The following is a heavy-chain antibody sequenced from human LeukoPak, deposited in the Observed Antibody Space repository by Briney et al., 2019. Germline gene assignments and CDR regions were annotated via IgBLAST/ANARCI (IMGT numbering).Heavy chain of an antibody. V-gene: IGHV1-69*13. J-gene: IGHJ4*02. CDR2: IIPIFGTA. CDR1: GGTFSSYA. D-gene: IGHD3-22*01. Sequence: GASVTVSCTASGGTFSSYAISWVQQAPGQGLEWMGGIIPIFGTANYAQKFQGRVTITADESTSTAYMELSSLRSEDTAVYYCASPNYYDSSGYYYFDYWGQGTLVTVSS. CDR3: ASPNYYDSSGYYYFDY.